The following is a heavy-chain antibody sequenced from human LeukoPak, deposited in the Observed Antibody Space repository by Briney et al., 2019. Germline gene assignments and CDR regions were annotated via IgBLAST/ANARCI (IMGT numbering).Heavy chain of an antibody. V-gene: IGHV3-7*02. Sequence: GGSLRLSCAASGFTFSSYWMSWVRQAPGKGLEWVANIKQDGSEKSYVDSVKGRFTISRDNAKNSLYLQMNSLRAEDTAVYYCARAPHNDAFDIWGQGTMVTVSS. J-gene: IGHJ3*02. CDR3: ARAPHNDAFDI. CDR2: IKQDGSEK. CDR1: GFTFSSYW.